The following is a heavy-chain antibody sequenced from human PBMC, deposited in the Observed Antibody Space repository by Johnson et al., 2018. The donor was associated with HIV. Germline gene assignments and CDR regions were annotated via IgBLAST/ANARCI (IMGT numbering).Heavy chain of an antibody. Sequence: QVQLVESGGGVVQPGGSLRLSCAASGFTFSSYGMHWVRQAPGKGLEWVAVISYDGSNKYYADSVKGRFTISRDTSKNTVYLQMNSLRSDDTAVYYCARLRGAFDIWGQGTMVTVAS. CDR2: ISYDGSNK. CDR1: GFTFSSYG. CDR3: ARLRGAFDI. J-gene: IGHJ3*02. D-gene: IGHD4-17*01. V-gene: IGHV3-30*19.